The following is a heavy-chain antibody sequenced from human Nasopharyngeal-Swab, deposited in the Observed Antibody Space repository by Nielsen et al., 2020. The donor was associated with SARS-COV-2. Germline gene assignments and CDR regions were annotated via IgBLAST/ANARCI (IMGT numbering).Heavy chain of an antibody. J-gene: IGHJ5*02. CDR2: INPSGGST. D-gene: IGHD1-26*01. CDR3: AREEATKGGFDP. CDR1: GYTFTSYY. Sequence: ASVKVSCKASGYTFTSYYMHWVRQAPGQGLEWMGIINPSGGSTSYAQKFQGRVIMTRDTSTSTVYMELSSLRSEDTAVYYCAREEATKGGFDPWGQGTLVTVSS. V-gene: IGHV1-46*01.